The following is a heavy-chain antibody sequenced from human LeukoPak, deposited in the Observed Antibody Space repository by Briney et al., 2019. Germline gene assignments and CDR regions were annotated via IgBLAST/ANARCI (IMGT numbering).Heavy chain of an antibody. CDR3: AKEKYSSGWYPYGMDV. V-gene: IGHV3-21*01. J-gene: IGHJ6*02. D-gene: IGHD6-19*01. CDR1: GFTFSSYS. Sequence: TGGSLRLSCAASGFTFSSYSMNWVRQAPGKGLEWVSSISSSSSYIYHTDSVKGRFTISRDNSKNTLYLQMNSLRAEDTAVYYCAKEKYSSGWYPYGMDVWGQGATVSVSS. CDR2: ISSSSSYI.